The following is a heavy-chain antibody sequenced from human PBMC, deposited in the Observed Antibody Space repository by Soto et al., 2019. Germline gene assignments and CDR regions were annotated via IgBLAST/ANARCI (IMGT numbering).Heavy chain of an antibody. CDR3: AIGERLTIAARPVDY. J-gene: IGHJ4*02. Sequence: QVQLVESGGGVVQPGRSLRLSCAASGFTFSSYGMHWVRQAPGKGLEWVAVISYDGSNKYYADSVKGRFTISRDNSKNTLYLQMNSLRAEDTAVYYCAIGERLTIAARPVDYWGQGTLVTVSS. D-gene: IGHD6-6*01. CDR1: GFTFSSYG. CDR2: ISYDGSNK. V-gene: IGHV3-30*03.